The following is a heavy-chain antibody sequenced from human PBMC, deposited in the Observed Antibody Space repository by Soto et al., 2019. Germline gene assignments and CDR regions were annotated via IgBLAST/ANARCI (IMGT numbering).Heavy chain of an antibody. Sequence: PGQSLKISCKGSGYSFTSCWISWVRQMPGKGLEWMGRIDPSDSYTNYSPSFQGHVPISADKSIRTAYLQWSSLKASDTAMYYCARRGVIPGHYYYGMDGWGQGSTVTVAS. D-gene: IGHD2-2*02. V-gene: IGHV5-10-1*01. CDR3: ARRGVIPGHYYYGMDG. J-gene: IGHJ6*02. CDR2: IDPSDSYT. CDR1: GYSFTSCW.